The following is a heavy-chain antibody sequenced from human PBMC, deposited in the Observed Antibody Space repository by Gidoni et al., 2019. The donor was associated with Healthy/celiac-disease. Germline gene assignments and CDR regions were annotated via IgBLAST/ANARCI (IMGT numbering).Heavy chain of an antibody. Sequence: QVQLVQSGPEVKKPGASAQVSCMASGYTFTGYYMQWVRQAPGQGLEWMGWINPNSGGTNYAEKCQGRATMTRDTSISTAYMELGRRRSDDTAVYYCARDVASGSSPIFDIWGQGTMVTVSS. D-gene: IGHD6-13*01. V-gene: IGHV1-2*02. CDR3: ARDVASGSSPIFDI. CDR2: INPNSGGT. J-gene: IGHJ3*02. CDR1: GYTFTGYY.